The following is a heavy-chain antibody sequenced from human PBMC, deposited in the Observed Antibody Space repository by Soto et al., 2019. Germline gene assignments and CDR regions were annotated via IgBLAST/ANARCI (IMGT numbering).Heavy chain of an antibody. CDR2: IWYDGSNK. J-gene: IGHJ3*02. Sequence: GGSLRLSCAASGFTFSSYGMHWVRQAPGKGLEWVAVIWYDGSNKYYADSVKGRFTISRDNSKNTLYLQMNSLRAEDTAVYYCARERALAGDAFDIWGQGTMVTVS. D-gene: IGHD3-3*02. CDR1: GFTFSSYG. CDR3: ARERALAGDAFDI. V-gene: IGHV3-33*01.